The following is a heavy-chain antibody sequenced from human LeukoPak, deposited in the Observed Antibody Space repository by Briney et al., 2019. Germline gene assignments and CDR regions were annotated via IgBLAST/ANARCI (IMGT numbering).Heavy chain of an antibody. CDR1: GFTFSSYG. J-gene: IGHJ4*02. V-gene: IGHV3-23*01. CDR2: ISGSGGST. CDR3: AKDGQRIQLWSAKSFYFDY. D-gene: IGHD5-18*01. Sequence: GGTLRLSCAASGFTFSSYGMSWVRQAPGKGLEWVSAISGSGGSTYYADSVKGRFTISRDNSKNTLYLQMNSLRAEDTAVYYCAKDGQRIQLWSAKSFYFDYWGQGTLVTVSS.